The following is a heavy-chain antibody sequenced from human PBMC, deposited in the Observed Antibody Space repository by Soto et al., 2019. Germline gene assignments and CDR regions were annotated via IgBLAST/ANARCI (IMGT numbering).Heavy chain of an antibody. J-gene: IGHJ4*02. Sequence: SETMSLTCGVEGGSISGYYWSWISKNPGKGLEWIGEINHSGSTNYNPSLKSRVTISVDTSKNQFSLKLSSVTAADTAVYYCARFHPYYDFWSGDNGPDYWVQGTLVTVSS. D-gene: IGHD3-3*01. CDR3: ARFHPYYDFWSGDNGPDY. V-gene: IGHV4-34*01. CDR1: GGSISGYY. CDR2: INHSGST.